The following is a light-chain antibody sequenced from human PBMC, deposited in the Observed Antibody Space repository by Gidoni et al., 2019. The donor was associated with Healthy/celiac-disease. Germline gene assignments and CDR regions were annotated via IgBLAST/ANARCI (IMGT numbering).Light chain of an antibody. Sequence: AIQMSQSPSSLSASVGDRVTITCRASQGIRNVLGCYQQKPGNAPKLLIYAASSLQSGVPSRFSGSGSGTDFTLTISRLQPEDFATYYCLQDYNYLSFGQGTKLEIK. CDR3: LQDYNYLS. CDR1: QGIRNV. V-gene: IGKV1-6*01. J-gene: IGKJ2*01. CDR2: AAS.